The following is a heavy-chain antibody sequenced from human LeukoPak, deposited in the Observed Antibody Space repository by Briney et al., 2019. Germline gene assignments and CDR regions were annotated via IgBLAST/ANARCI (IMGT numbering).Heavy chain of an antibody. D-gene: IGHD4-17*01. CDR3: ARELTTNAFDI. CDR2: IYYSGST. V-gene: IGHV4-30-4*08. CDR1: GGSISSGDYY. Sequence: PSQTLSLTCSVSGGSISSGDYYWSWIRQPPGKGLEWIGYIYYSGSTYYNPSLKSRVTISVDTSKNQFSLKLSSVTAADTAVYYCARELTTNAFDIWGQRTMVTVSS. J-gene: IGHJ3*02.